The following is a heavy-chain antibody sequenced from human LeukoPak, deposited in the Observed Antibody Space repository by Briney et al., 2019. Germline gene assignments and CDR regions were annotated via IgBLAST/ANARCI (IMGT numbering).Heavy chain of an antibody. D-gene: IGHD2-15*01. CDR3: ARAVTVGYCSGGSCGTFVY. V-gene: IGHV1-46*01. CDR1: GYTFTSYY. CDR2: INPSGGST. Sequence: ASVKVSCKASGYTFTSYYMHWVRQAPGQGLEWMGIINPSGGSTSYAQKFQGRVTMTRDTSTSTVYMELSSLRSEDTAVYYCARAVTVGYCSGGSCGTFVYWGQGTPVTVSS. J-gene: IGHJ4*02.